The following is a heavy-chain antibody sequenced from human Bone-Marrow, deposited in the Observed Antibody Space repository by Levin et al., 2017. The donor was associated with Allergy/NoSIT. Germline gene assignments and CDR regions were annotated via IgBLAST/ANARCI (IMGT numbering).Heavy chain of an antibody. CDR1: GGSMRRYY. V-gene: IGHV4-59*01. J-gene: IGHJ4*02. Sequence: SQTLSLTCTVSGGSMRRYYWSWIRQSPERGLEWIGYIYYTGDASYNPSLEGRVAISIDTPKNQFSLRLNSVTAADTALYYCARARDNFGYLPLDYWGQGTLVTVSS. CDR3: ARARDNFGYLPLDY. D-gene: IGHD5-18*01. CDR2: IYYTGDA.